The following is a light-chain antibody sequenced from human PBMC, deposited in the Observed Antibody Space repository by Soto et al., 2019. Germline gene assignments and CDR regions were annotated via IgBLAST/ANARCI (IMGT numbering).Light chain of an antibody. CDR2: DAS. J-gene: IGKJ3*01. CDR3: QQRTNSLT. V-gene: IGKV3-11*01. Sequence: EIVLTQSPATLSLSPGERATLSCRASQNVSTYLAWYQQKPGQAPRLLIYDASNRATGIPARFSGSGSGTDFTLTISSLEPEDFAVYSCQQRTNSLTFGPGTNVDIK. CDR1: QNVSTY.